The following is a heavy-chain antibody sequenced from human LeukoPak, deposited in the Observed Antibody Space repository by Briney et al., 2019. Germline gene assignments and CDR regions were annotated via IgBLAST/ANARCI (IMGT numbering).Heavy chain of an antibody. V-gene: IGHV1-18*01. CDR1: GYTFTSYG. D-gene: IGHD6-13*01. Sequence: ASVKVSCKASGYTFTSYGISWVRQAPGQGLEWMGWISAYNGNTNYAQKLQGRVTMTTDTSTSTAYMELRSLRSDDTAVYYCARDLRYNGGSWYTYWGQGTLVTVSS. J-gene: IGHJ4*02. CDR3: ARDLRYNGGSWYTY. CDR2: ISAYNGNT.